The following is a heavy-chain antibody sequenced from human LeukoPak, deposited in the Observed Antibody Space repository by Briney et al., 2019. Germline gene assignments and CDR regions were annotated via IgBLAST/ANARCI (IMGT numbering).Heavy chain of an antibody. CDR2: IVVGSGNT. CDR3: AAVGDYGDYGDAFDI. J-gene: IGHJ3*02. D-gene: IGHD4-17*01. V-gene: IGHV1-58*02. CDR1: GFTFTSSA. Sequence: GTSVKVSYKASGFTFTSSAMQWVRQARGQRLEWIGWIVVGSGNTNYAQKFQERVTITRDMSTSTAYMELSSLRSEDTAVYYCAAVGDYGDYGDAFDIWGQGTMVTVSS.